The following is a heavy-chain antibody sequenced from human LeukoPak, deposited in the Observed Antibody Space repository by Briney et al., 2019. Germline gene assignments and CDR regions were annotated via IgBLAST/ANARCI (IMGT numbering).Heavy chain of an antibody. J-gene: IGHJ3*01. D-gene: IGHD2/OR15-2a*01. V-gene: IGHV1-46*01. CDR1: EYIFSTYL. CDR3: AGESLRGSAGIIAFDL. Sequence: GASVKISCKASEYIFSTYLLHFLRQAPGQGLEWMGIINPTSATTGYAQEFQGRVTMTRDTSTSTVYMELSSLRSEDTAVYYCAGESLRGSAGIIAFDLWGQGTMVTVSS. CDR2: INPTSATT.